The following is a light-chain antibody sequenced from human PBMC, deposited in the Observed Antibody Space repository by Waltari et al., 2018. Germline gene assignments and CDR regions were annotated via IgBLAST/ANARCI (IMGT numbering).Light chain of an antibody. CDR2: GAS. V-gene: IGKV3-20*01. CDR1: QSVGSSY. Sequence: EIVLTQSPGTLSLSPGERATLSCRASQSVGSSYLAWYQQKPGQAPRRLIYGASSRATGNPDRFSGSGSGTDFTLTISRLESEDVAVYYCQQFGSSPWTFGHGTKVEIK. J-gene: IGKJ1*01. CDR3: QQFGSSPWT.